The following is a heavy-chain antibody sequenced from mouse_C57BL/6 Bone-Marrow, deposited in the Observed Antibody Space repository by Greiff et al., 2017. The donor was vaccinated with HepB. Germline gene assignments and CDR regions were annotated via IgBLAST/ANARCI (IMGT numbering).Heavy chain of an antibody. CDR3: TRRDSGSSYFDY. CDR1: GYTFTSYW. J-gene: IGHJ2*01. Sequence: EVKVEESGTVLARPGASVKMSCKTSGYTFTSYWMHWVKQRPGQGLEWIGAIYPGNSDTSYNQKFKGKAKLTAVTSASTAYMELSSLTNEDSAVYYCTRRDSGSSYFDYWGQGPTLTVSS. D-gene: IGHD1-1*01. CDR2: IYPGNSDT. V-gene: IGHV1-5*01.